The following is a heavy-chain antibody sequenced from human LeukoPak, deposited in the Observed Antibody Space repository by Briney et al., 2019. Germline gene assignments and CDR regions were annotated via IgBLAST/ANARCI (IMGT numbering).Heavy chain of an antibody. V-gene: IGHV3-21*01. J-gene: IGHJ4*02. CDR3: ARDDTYYDFWSGPAAFDY. CDR1: GFTFSSYS. Sequence: GGSLRLSCAASGFTFSSYSMNWVRQAPGKGLEWVSSISSSSSYIYYADSVKGRFTISRDNAKNSLYLQMNSLRAEDTAVYYCARDDTYYDFWSGPAAFDYWGQGTLVTVSS. D-gene: IGHD3-3*01. CDR2: ISSSSSYI.